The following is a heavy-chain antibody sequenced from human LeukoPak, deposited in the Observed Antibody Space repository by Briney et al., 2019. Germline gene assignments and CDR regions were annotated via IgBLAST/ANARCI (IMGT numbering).Heavy chain of an antibody. D-gene: IGHD6-19*01. V-gene: IGHV4-59*01. CDR1: GGSISSYY. CDR3: ARDLRYSSGWYGGYYYYYGMDV. CDR2: IYYSGST. J-gene: IGHJ6*04. Sequence: PSETLSLTCTVSGGSISSYYWSWIWQPPGKGLEWIGYIYYSGSTNYNPSLKSRVTISVDTSKNQFSLKLSSVTAADTAVYYCARDLRYSSGWYGGYYYYYGMDVWGKGTTVTFSS.